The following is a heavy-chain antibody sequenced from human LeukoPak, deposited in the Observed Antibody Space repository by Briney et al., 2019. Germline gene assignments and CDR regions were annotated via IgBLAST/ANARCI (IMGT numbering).Heavy chain of an antibody. CDR1: GFTFSSYS. V-gene: IGHV3-48*03. CDR2: ISSGGSTI. D-gene: IGHD3-10*01. J-gene: IGHJ4*02. CDR3: ARVDYYYGSGRLNDY. Sequence: GGSLRLSCAASGFTFSSYSMNWVRQAPGKGLEWVSYISSGGSTIYYADSVKGRFTISRDNANNSVFLQMNSLRVEDTAVYYCARVDYYYGSGRLNDYWGQGTLVTVSS.